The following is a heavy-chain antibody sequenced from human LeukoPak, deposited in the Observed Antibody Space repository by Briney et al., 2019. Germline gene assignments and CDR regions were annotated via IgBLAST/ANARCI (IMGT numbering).Heavy chain of an antibody. CDR3: ARSVHYLNDYFGY. CDR1: GGSITSYY. V-gene: IGHV4-59*01. CDR2: IYYNGST. Sequence: PSQTLSLTCTVSGGSITSYYWSWIRQPPGKGLEWIGYIYYNGSTNYNPSLKSRVTISVDTSKNQFSLKLSSVTAADTAVYYCARSVHYLNDYFGYWGQGTLVTVSS. J-gene: IGHJ4*01. D-gene: IGHD1-1*01.